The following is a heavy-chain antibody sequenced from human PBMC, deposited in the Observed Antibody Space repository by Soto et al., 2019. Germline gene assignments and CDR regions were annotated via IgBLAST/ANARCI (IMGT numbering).Heavy chain of an antibody. CDR3: ARGPRSSPYFDY. V-gene: IGHV5-51*01. CDR1: GYTFSNFW. D-gene: IGHD6-13*01. Sequence: PGESLKISCQSSGYTFSNFWIGWVRQLPGKGLEWMGIIYPGDHETRYSPSFHGKVTISADRSINTAYLQWNSLEASDTAFYFCARGPRSSPYFDYWGQGALVTVPQ. CDR2: IYPGDHET. J-gene: IGHJ4*02.